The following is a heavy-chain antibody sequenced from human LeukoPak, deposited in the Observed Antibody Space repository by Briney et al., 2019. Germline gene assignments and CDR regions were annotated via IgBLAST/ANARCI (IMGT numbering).Heavy chain of an antibody. CDR2: IYSTGST. V-gene: IGHV4-4*07. CDR3: ARAGYTSTWTFDY. J-gene: IGHJ4*02. CDR1: GGSIRSYF. Sequence: PETLSLTCSVSGGSIRSYFWSWIRQSAGRGLEHIGRIYSTGSTNYSPSLKSRVSMSVDTSKNQFSLTLRSVTAADTAIYYCARAGYTSTWTFDYWGQGILVTVSS. D-gene: IGHD6-13*01.